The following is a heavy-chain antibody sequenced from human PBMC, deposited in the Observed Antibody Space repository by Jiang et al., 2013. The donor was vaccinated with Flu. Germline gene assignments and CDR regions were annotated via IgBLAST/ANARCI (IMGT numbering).Heavy chain of an antibody. Sequence: ESGGGLVQPGGSLRLSCEVSGLTFRSYWMHWVRQAPGKGLVWVSRIDTDGSTTDYADSVKGRFTISRDNAKSTLYLQMNSLRAEDTAVYYCARDLSGRGDYWGQGTLVTVSS. CDR2: IDTDGSTT. CDR1: GLTFRSYW. CDR3: ARDLSGRGDY. J-gene: IGHJ4*02. V-gene: IGHV3-74*01.